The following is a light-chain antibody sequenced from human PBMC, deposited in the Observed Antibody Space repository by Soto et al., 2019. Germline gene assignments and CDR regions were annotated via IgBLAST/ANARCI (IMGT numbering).Light chain of an antibody. Sequence: QAVVTQPPSASGTPGQRVTISCSGRRSNIGINTVNWYQQLPGTAPRVLISGNKQRPSGVPDRFSGSKSGTSASLAISGLQSEDEADYYCAAWDDSLNGWVFGGGTKVTVL. J-gene: IGLJ3*02. V-gene: IGLV1-44*01. CDR3: AAWDDSLNGWV. CDR1: RSNIGINT. CDR2: GNK.